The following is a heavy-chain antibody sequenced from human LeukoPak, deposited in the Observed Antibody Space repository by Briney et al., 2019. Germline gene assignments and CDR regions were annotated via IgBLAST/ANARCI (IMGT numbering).Heavy chain of an antibody. V-gene: IGHV3-21*01. CDR2: IRSCSSYI. CDR3: ARVDIAAGGDFDY. J-gene: IGHJ4*02. Sequence: PGGCLLHAFSVHVFPLSSHLVESGPRTRGKGLELVPSIRSCSSYIYYADSVKGRFNISRDNAKNSLYLQMNSLRAEDTAVYYCARVDIAAGGDFDYWGQGTLVTVSS. CDR1: VFPLSSHL. D-gene: IGHD6-13*01.